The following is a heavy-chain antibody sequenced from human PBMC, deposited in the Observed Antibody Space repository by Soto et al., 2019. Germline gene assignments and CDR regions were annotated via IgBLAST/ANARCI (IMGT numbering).Heavy chain of an antibody. CDR2: ITGSGAYT. CDR3: AKVHFYDGSGSQFYYGMDV. V-gene: IGHV3-23*01. J-gene: IGHJ6*02. D-gene: IGHD3-22*01. Sequence: AGGSLRLSCAGSGFPFINYAMSWVRQAPGKGLEWVSAITGSGAYTSYADSVKGRFTVSRDNSKNTLYLQMDSLRAEDTAVYYCAKVHFYDGSGSQFYYGMDVWGQGTTVTVSS. CDR1: GFPFINYA.